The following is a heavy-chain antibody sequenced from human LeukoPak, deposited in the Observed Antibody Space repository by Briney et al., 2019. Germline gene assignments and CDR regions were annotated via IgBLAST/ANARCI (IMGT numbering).Heavy chain of an antibody. CDR3: ARGWDTAMARDY. V-gene: IGHV4-59*01. CDR2: IYYSGST. J-gene: IGHJ4*02. Sequence: PSETLSLTCTVSGGSISSYYWSWIRQPPGKGLEWIGYIYYSGSTNYNPSLKSRVTISVDTSKNQFSLKLSSVTAADTAVYYCARGWDTAMARDYWGQGTLVTVSS. D-gene: IGHD5-18*01. CDR1: GGSISSYY.